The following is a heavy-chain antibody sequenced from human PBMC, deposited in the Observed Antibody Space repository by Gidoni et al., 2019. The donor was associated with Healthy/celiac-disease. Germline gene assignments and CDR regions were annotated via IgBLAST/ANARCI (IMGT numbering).Heavy chain of an antibody. Sequence: EVQLVESGGGSAQPGGCLKPSCADSGFTFSGSAMHWVRQASGKGLEWVGRCRSKANSYATAHAASVKGRFTISRDDSKSTAYLQMNSLKTEDTAVYYCTLFDYWGQGTLVTVSS. CDR3: TLFDY. J-gene: IGHJ4*02. CDR2: CRSKANSYAT. V-gene: IGHV3-73*02. CDR1: GFTFSGSA.